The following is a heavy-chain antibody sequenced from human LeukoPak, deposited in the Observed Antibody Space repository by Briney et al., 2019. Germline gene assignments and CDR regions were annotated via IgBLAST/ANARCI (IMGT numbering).Heavy chain of an antibody. V-gene: IGHV1-69*13. CDR2: IIPIFGTA. D-gene: IGHD6-13*01. J-gene: IGHJ4*02. Sequence: SVKVSCKAPGGTFSSYAISWVRQAPGQGLEWMGGIIPIFGTANYAQKFQGGVTITADESTSTAYMELSSLRSEDTAVYYCARTQSVGAAADPDYWGQGTLVTVSS. CDR3: ARTQSVGAAADPDY. CDR1: GGTFSSYA.